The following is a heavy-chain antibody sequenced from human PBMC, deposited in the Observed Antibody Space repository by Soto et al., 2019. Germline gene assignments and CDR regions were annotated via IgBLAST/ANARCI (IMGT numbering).Heavy chain of an antibody. CDR1: GYTFTRYG. D-gene: IGHD6-19*01. Sequence: ASVKVSCKASGYTFTRYGISWVRKAPEEGLEWMGWISAYNGNTNYAQKLQGRVTMTTDTSTSTAYMELRSLRSDDTAVYYCARDENSSGWYFYYYDYRGMDDGGQGTTVNVS. CDR2: ISAYNGNT. CDR3: ARDENSSGWYFYYYDYRGMDD. V-gene: IGHV1-18*01. J-gene: IGHJ6*02.